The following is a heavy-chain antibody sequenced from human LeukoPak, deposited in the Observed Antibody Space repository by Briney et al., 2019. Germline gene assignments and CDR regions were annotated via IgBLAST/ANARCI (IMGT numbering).Heavy chain of an antibody. CDR1: GFTFSSYA. V-gene: IGHV3-23*01. J-gene: IGHJ4*02. Sequence: GGSLRLSCAAAGFTFSSYAMSCVRQAPGKGLEWVSAISGSGGSTYYADSVKGRFTISRDNSKHTLYLQMNSLGAEDTAVYYCAKDGMATISYYFDYWGQGTLVTVSS. D-gene: IGHD5-24*01. CDR2: ISGSGGST. CDR3: AKDGMATISYYFDY.